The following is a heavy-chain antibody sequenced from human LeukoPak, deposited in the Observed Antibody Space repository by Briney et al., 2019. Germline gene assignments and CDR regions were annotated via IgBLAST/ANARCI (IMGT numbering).Heavy chain of an antibody. D-gene: IGHD6-13*01. CDR3: ARVKNHRGIAVAGSDY. CDR2: ISSSSSYI. J-gene: IGHJ4*02. V-gene: IGHV3-21*01. CDR1: GFTFSSYT. Sequence: GGSLRLSCAASGFTFSSYTMNWVRQAPGKGLEWVSSISSSSSYIYYADSVKGRFTISRDNAKNSLYLQMSSLRAEDTAVYYCARVKNHRGIAVAGSDYWGQGTLVTVSS.